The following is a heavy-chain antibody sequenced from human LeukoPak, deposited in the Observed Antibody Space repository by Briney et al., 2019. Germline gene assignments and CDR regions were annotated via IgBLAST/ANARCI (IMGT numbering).Heavy chain of an antibody. CDR2: IYYSGST. V-gene: IGHV4-38-2*01. Sequence: SETLSLTCSVSSYSINSNYYWGWIRQSPGKGLEWIGSIYYSGSTYYNPSLKSRVTISVDTSKNQFSLKLSSVTAADTAVYYCARGAWENYDFWSGVYYYYYYYMDVWGKGTTVTVSS. CDR3: ARGAWENYDFWSGVYYYYYYYMDV. J-gene: IGHJ6*03. D-gene: IGHD3-3*01. CDR1: SYSINSNYY.